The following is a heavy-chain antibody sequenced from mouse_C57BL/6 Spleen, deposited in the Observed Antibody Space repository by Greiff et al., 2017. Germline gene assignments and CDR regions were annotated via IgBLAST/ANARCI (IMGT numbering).Heavy chain of an antibody. J-gene: IGHJ1*03. CDR2: IYWDDDK. CDR1: GFSLSTSGMG. Sequence: QVTLTESGPGILQSSQTLRLTCSFSGFSLSTSGMGVSWIRQPSGKGLEWLAHIYWDDDKRYNPSLKSRLTISKDTSRNQVFLKITSVDTADTATYYCARSHDGYYGYFDVWGTGTTVTVSS. CDR3: ARSHDGYYGYFDV. V-gene: IGHV8-12*01. D-gene: IGHD2-3*01.